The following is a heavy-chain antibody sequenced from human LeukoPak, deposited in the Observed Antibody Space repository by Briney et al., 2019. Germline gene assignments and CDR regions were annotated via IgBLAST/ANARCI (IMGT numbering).Heavy chain of an antibody. V-gene: IGHV6-1*01. D-gene: IGHD6-19*01. CDR1: GDSVSSKNGA. CDR2: TYYRSKWYN. Sequence: QTLSLTCVVSGDSVSSKNGAWNWIRQSPSRGLEWLGRTYYRSKWYNDYAESMEGRMTTSQDTSKNQYSLHLNSVTPDDTAVYYCARDFGTTGWHTFDYWGQGTLVTVSS. J-gene: IGHJ4*02. CDR3: ARDFGTTGWHTFDY.